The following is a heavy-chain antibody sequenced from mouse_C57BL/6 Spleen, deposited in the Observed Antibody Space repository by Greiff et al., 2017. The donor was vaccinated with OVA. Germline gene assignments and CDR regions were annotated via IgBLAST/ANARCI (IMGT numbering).Heavy chain of an antibody. J-gene: IGHJ4*01. CDR3: ASPFYDGYAMDY. CDR2: IWSGGST. CDR1: GFSLTSYG. Sequence: VKVEESGPGLVQPSQSLSITCTVSGFSLTSYGVHWVRQSPGKGLEWLGVIWSGGSTDYNAAFISRLSISKDNSKSQVFFKMNSLQADDTAIYYCASPFYDGYAMDYWGQGTSVTVSS. V-gene: IGHV2-2*01. D-gene: IGHD2-3*01.